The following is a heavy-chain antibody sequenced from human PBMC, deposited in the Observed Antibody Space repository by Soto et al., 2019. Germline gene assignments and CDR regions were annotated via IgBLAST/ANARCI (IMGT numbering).Heavy chain of an antibody. CDR1: GGSISSGGFS. CDR2: IYHSGTA. J-gene: IGHJ4*02. V-gene: IGHV4-30-2*01. CDR3: ARDRRSLYYDSSGGSTPEYYFDY. D-gene: IGHD3-22*01. Sequence: PSETLSLTCAVSGGSISSGGFSWTWIRQPPGGSLEWIGNIYHSGTASYNPALTSRVTISIDISKNLFSLTLRSVTAADTALYYCARDRRSLYYDSSGGSTPEYYFDYWGQGTLVTVSS.